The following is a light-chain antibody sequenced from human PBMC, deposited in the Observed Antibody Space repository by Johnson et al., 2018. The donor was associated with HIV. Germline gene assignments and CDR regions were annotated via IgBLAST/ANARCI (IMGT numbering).Light chain of an antibody. CDR1: SSNIGNNY. J-gene: IGLJ1*01. CDR3: GTWDSSLSAYV. CDR2: EHN. Sequence: QSVLTQPPSVSAAPGQKVTISCSGTSSNIGNNYVSWYHQPPGTAPKLLIYEHNNLTSGIPDRFSGAKSSTSAHLCITGLPTGDEADYHCGTWDSSLSAYVFGTGTKVTVL. V-gene: IGLV1-51*02.